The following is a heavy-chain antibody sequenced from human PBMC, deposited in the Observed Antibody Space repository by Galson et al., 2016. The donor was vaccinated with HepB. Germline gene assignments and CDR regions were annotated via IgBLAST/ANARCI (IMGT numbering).Heavy chain of an antibody. CDR3: ARGYSTDRDYGDPAADDNWYFDL. Sequence: SVKVSCKASGYTFTSNYINWVRQATGQGLEWMGWMNPKRDNTDYAQKFQGRLTMTRDTSINTAYMELSGLRSEDTAVYYCARGYSTDRDYGDPAADDNWYFDLWGRGTLVTVSA. V-gene: IGHV1-8*01. J-gene: IGHJ2*01. CDR1: GYTFTSNY. D-gene: IGHD4-17*01. CDR2: MNPKRDNT.